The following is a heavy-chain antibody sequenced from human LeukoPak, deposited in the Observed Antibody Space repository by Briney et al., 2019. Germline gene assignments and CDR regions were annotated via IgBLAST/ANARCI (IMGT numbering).Heavy chain of an antibody. J-gene: IGHJ6*02. V-gene: IGHV1-69*13. CDR2: IIPIFGTA. D-gene: IGHD2-15*01. Sequence: SVKVSCKASGGTFSSYAISWVRQAPGQGLEWMGGIIPIFGTANYAQKFQGRVTITADESTSTAYMELSSLRSEDTAVYYCAIVVVAATPDYYGMDVWGQGTTVTVSS. CDR3: AIVVVAATPDYYGMDV. CDR1: GGTFSSYA.